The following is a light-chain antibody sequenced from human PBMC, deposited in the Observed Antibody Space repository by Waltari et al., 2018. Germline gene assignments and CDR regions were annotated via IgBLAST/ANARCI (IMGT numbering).Light chain of an antibody. V-gene: IGKV3-11*01. J-gene: IGKJ3*01. CDR1: QSVSSY. CDR2: DAS. CDR3: QQRSNWPPGFT. Sequence: EIMLTQSPATLSLSPGERATLSCRASQSVSSYLAWYQQNPGQAPRLLIYDASNRATGIPARFSGSGSGTDFTLTISSLEPEDFAVYYCQQRSNWPPGFTFGPGTKVDIK.